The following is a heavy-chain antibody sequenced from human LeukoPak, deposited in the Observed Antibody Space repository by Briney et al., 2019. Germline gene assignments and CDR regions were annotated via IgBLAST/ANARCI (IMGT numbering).Heavy chain of an antibody. D-gene: IGHD3-9*01. Sequence: SETLSLTCAVSGGSISSGGYSWSWIRQPPGKGLEWIGYIYHSGSTYYNPSLKGRVTISVDRSKNQFSLKLSSATAADTAVYYCARMSRYYDILTGYYGRDTIDYWGQGTLVTVSP. CDR3: ARMSRYYDILTGYYGRDTIDY. CDR2: IYHSGST. CDR1: GGSISSGGYS. J-gene: IGHJ4*02. V-gene: IGHV4-30-2*01.